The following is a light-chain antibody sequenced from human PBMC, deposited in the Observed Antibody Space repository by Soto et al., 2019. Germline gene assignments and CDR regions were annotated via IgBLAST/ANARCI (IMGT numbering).Light chain of an antibody. V-gene: IGKV3-11*01. Sequence: IVLTQSPATLSLSPVERSTHSCRASQSVSSYLAWYQQKPGQAPRLLIYDASNRATGIPARFSGSGSGTDFTLTISSLEPEDFAVYYCQQRSNWPTFGQGTRWR. CDR2: DAS. CDR1: QSVSSY. J-gene: IGKJ5*01. CDR3: QQRSNWPT.